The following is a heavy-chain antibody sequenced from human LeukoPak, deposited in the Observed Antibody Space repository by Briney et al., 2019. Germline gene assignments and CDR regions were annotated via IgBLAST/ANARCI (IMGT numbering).Heavy chain of an antibody. CDR2: IYYSGST. D-gene: IGHD4/OR15-4a*01. CDR1: GGSISSSSDY. Sequence: SETLSLTCTVSGGSISSSSDYWGWIRQPPGKGLEWIGSIYYSGSTYYNPSLKSRVTISVDTSKNQFSLKLSSMTAADTAVYYCARGQGAGMDVWGQGTTVTVSS. V-gene: IGHV4-39*01. J-gene: IGHJ6*02. CDR3: ARGQGAGMDV.